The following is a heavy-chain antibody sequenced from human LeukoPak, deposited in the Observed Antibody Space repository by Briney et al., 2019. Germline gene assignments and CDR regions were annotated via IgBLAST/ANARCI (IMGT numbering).Heavy chain of an antibody. V-gene: IGHV4-59*11. J-gene: IGHJ4*02. D-gene: IGHD4-23*01. CDR1: GGSISSHY. CDR2: IYYSGNT. Sequence: SETLSLTCTVSGGSISSHYWSWIRQPPGKGLEWIGYIYYSGNTNYNSSLKSRVTISVDTSKNQFSLKLSSVTAADTAVYYCARIEDYGGNSVNYWGQGTLVTVSS. CDR3: ARIEDYGGNSVNY.